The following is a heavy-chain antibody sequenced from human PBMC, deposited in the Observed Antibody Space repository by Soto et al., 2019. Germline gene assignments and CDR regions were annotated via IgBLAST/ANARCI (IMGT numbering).Heavy chain of an antibody. CDR1: GFTFSSYC. V-gene: IGHV3-7*04. Sequence: GGSLRLSCAASGFTFSSYCMSWVRQAPGKGLEWVANIKQDGGEKNYVDSVKGRFTISRDNAKKSLYLQMNSLRAEDTAVYYCGRDLRDWDSGSYSYDYWGQGTLVTVSS. J-gene: IGHJ4*02. D-gene: IGHD1-26*01. CDR3: GRDLRDWDSGSYSYDY. CDR2: IKQDGGEK.